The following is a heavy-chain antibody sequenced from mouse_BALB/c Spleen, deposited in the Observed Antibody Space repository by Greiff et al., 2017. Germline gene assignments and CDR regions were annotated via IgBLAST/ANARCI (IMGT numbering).Heavy chain of an antibody. CDR2: ISNGGGST. J-gene: IGHJ1*01. V-gene: IGHV5-12-2*01. CDR1: GFTFSSYT. D-gene: IGHD1-1*01. Sequence: EVKVEESGGGLVQPGGSLKLSCAASGFTFSSYTMSWVRQTPEKRLEWVAYISNGGGSTYYPDTVKGRFTISRDNAKNTLYLQMSSLKSEDTAMYYCARRKNYGSSYNWYFDGWGAGTTVTVSS. CDR3: ARRKNYGSSYNWYFDG.